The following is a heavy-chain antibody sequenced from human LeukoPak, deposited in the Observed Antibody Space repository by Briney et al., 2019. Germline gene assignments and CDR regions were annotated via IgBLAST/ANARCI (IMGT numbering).Heavy chain of an antibody. D-gene: IGHD4-17*01. V-gene: IGHV4-39*07. Sequence: PSETLSLTCTVSGGSISSSSYYWGWIRQPPGKGLEWIGSIYYSGSTNYNPSLKSRVTISVDTSKNQFSLKLSSVTAADTAVYYCARDIAPKNDYGDYAFDYWGQGTLVTVSS. J-gene: IGHJ4*02. CDR1: GGSISSSSYY. CDR3: ARDIAPKNDYGDYAFDY. CDR2: IYYSGST.